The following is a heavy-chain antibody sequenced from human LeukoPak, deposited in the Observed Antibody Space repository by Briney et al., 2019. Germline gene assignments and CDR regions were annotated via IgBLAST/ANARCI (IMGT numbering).Heavy chain of an antibody. CDR1: GGSISSYY. CDR3: ARSHRHYSSSSGPLDS. J-gene: IGHJ4*02. V-gene: IGHV4-4*07. Sequence: PSETLSLTCTVSGGSISSYYWSWIRQPAGKGLEWIGRIYTSGSTNYNPSLKSRVTMSVDTSQNQFSLKLDSVTAADTAVYYCARSHRHYSSSSGPLDSWGQGTLVIVSS. D-gene: IGHD2-21*01. CDR2: IYTSGST.